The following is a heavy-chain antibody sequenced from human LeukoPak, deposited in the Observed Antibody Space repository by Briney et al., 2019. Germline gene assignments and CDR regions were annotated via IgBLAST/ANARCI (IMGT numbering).Heavy chain of an antibody. CDR2: INHSGST. CDR3: ARGYCSGGKCNSRDYYYGMDV. CDR1: GGSLSGYY. Sequence: SETLSLSCAVYGGSLSGYYWSWIRQPPGKGLEWIGEINHSGSTNYTPSLKGRVTILVDTPKFQLSLKLRSVTAADTAVYYCARGYCSGGKCNSRDYYYGMDVWGQGTTVTVSS. J-gene: IGHJ6*02. V-gene: IGHV4-34*01. D-gene: IGHD2-15*01.